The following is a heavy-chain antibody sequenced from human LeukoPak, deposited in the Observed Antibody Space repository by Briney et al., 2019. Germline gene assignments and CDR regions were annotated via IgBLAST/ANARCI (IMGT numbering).Heavy chain of an antibody. CDR3: ARLNCGGDCYSGYFDY. J-gene: IGHJ4*02. Sequence: SVKVSCKASGYTFTSYYMHWVRQAPGQGLEWMGIINPSGGSTSYAQKFQGRVTMTRDTSTSTVYMELSSLRSEDTAVYYCARLNCGGDCYSGYFDYRGQGTLVTVSS. D-gene: IGHD2-21*01. CDR2: INPSGGST. V-gene: IGHV1-46*03. CDR1: GYTFTSYY.